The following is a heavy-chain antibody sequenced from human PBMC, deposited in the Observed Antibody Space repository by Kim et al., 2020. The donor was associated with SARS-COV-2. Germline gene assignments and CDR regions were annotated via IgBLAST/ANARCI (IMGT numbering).Heavy chain of an antibody. J-gene: IGHJ4*02. Sequence: VKGRFTISRDNSKNTLYLQMNSLRAEDTAVYYCAKDHFRFRYDSSGYPDYWGQGTLVTVSS. D-gene: IGHD3-22*01. V-gene: IGHV3-33*06. CDR3: AKDHFRFRYDSSGYPDY.